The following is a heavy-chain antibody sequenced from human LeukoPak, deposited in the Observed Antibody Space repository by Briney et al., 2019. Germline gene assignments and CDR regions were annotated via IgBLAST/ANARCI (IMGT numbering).Heavy chain of an antibody. Sequence: GGSLRLSCAASGFTFSTYAMHWVRQAPGKGLEYVSGISSNGDTTSYANSVKGRFTISRDNSKNTLDLQMGSLRAEDMAVYYCASRTSGSFFDYWGQGTLVTVSS. J-gene: IGHJ4*02. CDR1: GFTFSTYA. V-gene: IGHV3-64*01. D-gene: IGHD1-26*01. CDR3: ASRTSGSFFDY. CDR2: ISSNGDTT.